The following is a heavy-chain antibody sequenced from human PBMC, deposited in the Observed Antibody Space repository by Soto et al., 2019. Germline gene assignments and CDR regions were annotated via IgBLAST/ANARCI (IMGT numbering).Heavy chain of an antibody. CDR2: IIPIFGTA. V-gene: IGHV1-69*13. CDR1: GGTFSSYA. Sequence: SVKVSCKASGGTFSSYAISWVRQAPGQGLEWMGGIIPIFGTANYAQKFQGRVTITADESTSTAYMELRSLRSDDTAVYYCARAIRWSGNYFDYWGQGTLVTVSS. CDR3: ARAIRWSGNYFDY. D-gene: IGHD4-17*01. J-gene: IGHJ4*02.